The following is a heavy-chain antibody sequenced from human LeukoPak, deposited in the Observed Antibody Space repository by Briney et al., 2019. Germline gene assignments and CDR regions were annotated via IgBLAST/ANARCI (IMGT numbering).Heavy chain of an antibody. V-gene: IGHV1-2*04. CDR2: INPNSGGT. Sequence: ASVTVSFTASGYTFTVYYMHWVRQAPGQGQEWMGWINPNSGGTNYEQKFQGWVTMTRDTSISTAYMELSRLRSDDTAVYYCARDLWTAAAGTSWFDPWGQGTLVTVSS. CDR1: GYTFTVYY. CDR3: ARDLWTAAAGTSWFDP. D-gene: IGHD6-13*01. J-gene: IGHJ5*02.